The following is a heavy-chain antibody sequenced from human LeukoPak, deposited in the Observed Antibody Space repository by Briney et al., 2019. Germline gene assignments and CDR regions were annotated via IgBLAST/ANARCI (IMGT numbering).Heavy chain of an antibody. Sequence: PSETLSLACAVYGVSFSGSYWSWTRQPPGKGLEWIGEINHSGSTNYNPSLKSRVTISVDTSKNQFSLKLSSVTAADTAVYYCARYLAAGYFDLWGRGTLVTVSS. J-gene: IGHJ2*01. CDR2: INHSGST. CDR3: ARYLAAGYFDL. D-gene: IGHD6-25*01. V-gene: IGHV4-34*01. CDR1: GVSFSGSY.